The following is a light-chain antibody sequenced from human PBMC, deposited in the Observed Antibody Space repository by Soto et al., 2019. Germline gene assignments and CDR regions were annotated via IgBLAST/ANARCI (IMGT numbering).Light chain of an antibody. CDR1: SGYSNYK. CDR3: GADHGSGSHVV. CDR2: VGTGGIVG. V-gene: IGLV9-49*01. J-gene: IGLJ2*01. Sequence: QPVLTQPPSASASLGASVTLTCTLSSGYSNYKVDWYQQRPGKGPRFVMRVGTGGIVGSKGDGIPDRFSVLGSGLNRYLTIKNIQEEDESDYHCGADHGSGSHVVFGGGTKLTVL.